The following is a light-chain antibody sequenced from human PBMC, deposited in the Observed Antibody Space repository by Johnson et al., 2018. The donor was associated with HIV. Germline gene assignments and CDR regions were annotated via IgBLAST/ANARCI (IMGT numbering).Light chain of an antibody. CDR2: DNH. V-gene: IGLV1-51*01. CDR3: AAWDDSLNALWG. CDR1: SSNIGKNY. Sequence: QSVLTQPPSVSAAPGQKVTISCSGSSSNIGKNYVSWYQQLPGTAPKLLIFDNHKRPSGVPDRFSRSKSGTSASLAISGLQSGDEADYYCAAWDDSLNALWGFGTGTKVTVL. J-gene: IGLJ1*01.